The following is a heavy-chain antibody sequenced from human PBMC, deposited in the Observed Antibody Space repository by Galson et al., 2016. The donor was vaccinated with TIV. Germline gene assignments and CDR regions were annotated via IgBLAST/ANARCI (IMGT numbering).Heavy chain of an antibody. CDR3: ATSRGRYFDWLFGY. V-gene: IGHV1-24*01. Sequence: SVKVSCKVSGYTLTELSMHWVRQAPGKGLEWMGGFDPEDGETIYAQKFQGRVTMTEDTSTDTAYMELSSLRSEDTAVYYCATSRGRYFDWLFGYWGQGTLVIVSS. D-gene: IGHD3-9*01. CDR2: FDPEDGET. J-gene: IGHJ4*02. CDR1: GYTLTELS.